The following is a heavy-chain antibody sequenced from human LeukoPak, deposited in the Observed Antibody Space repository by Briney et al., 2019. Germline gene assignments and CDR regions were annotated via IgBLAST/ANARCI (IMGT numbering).Heavy chain of an antibody. CDR3: AHSLYDYVWGSYRPFDY. CDR1: GFSLTTSGVA. Sequence: SGPTLVKPTQTLTLTCTCSGFSLTTSGVAVGWIRQPPGEALDWLAPIYWNDANRYSPSLKSRLTITKDTSKNQVVLTMSNMDPVDTATYYCAHSLYDYVWGSYRPFDYWGQGTLVTVSS. D-gene: IGHD3-16*02. V-gene: IGHV2-5*01. CDR2: IYWNDAN. J-gene: IGHJ4*02.